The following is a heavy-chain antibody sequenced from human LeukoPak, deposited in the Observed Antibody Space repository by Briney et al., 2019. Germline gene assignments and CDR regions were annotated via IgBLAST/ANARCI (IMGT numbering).Heavy chain of an antibody. CDR3: ARAVSGSYFDY. Sequence: SETLSLTCTVSGGSISSGSYYWSWIRQPAGKGLEWIGRIYTSGSTNYNPSLKSRVTISVDTSKNQFSPKLSSVTAADTAVYYCARAVSGSYFDYWGQGTLVTVSS. J-gene: IGHJ4*02. CDR2: IYTSGST. V-gene: IGHV4-61*02. CDR1: GGSISSGSYY. D-gene: IGHD1-26*01.